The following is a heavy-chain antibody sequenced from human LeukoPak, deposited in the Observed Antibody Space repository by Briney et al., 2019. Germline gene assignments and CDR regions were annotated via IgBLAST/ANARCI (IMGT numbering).Heavy chain of an antibody. D-gene: IGHD3-22*01. J-gene: IGHJ4*02. Sequence: ASEKVSCKVSGCTLTELSMHWVRQAPGKGIEWMGGFDPEDGETIYAQKFQGRVTMTEDTSTDTAYMELSSLRSEDTAVYYCATSYYYDSSGYYETYYFDYWGQGTLVTVSS. CDR3: ATSYYYDSSGYYETYYFDY. CDR1: GCTLTELS. CDR2: FDPEDGET. V-gene: IGHV1-24*01.